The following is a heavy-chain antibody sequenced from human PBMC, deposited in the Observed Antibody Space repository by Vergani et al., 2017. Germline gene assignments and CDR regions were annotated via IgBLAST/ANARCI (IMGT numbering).Heavy chain of an antibody. J-gene: IGHJ4*02. V-gene: IGHV1-46*01. D-gene: IGHD6-19*01. Sequence: QVQLVQSGAEVKKPGASVKVSCKASGYTFTSYYMHWVRQAPGQGLEWMGIINPSGGSTSYAQKFQGRVTMTRDTSTSTVYMELSSLRSEDTAVYYCARASPIAVAGTRFDYWGQGTLVTVSS. CDR1: GYTFTSYY. CDR3: ARASPIAVAGTRFDY. CDR2: INPSGGST.